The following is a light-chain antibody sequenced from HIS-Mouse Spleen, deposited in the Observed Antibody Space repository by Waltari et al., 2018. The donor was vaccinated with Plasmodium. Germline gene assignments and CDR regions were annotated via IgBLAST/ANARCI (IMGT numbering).Light chain of an antibody. J-gene: IGLJ2*01. V-gene: IGLV3-1*01. Sequence: SYELTQPPSVSVSPGPTASITCSGETLGYQYACWYQQKPGQSPVLVIYQDSKRPSGIPERFSGSNSGNTATLTISGTQAMDEADYYCQAWDSSTVVFGGGTKLTVL. CDR3: QAWDSSTVV. CDR1: TLGYQY. CDR2: QDS.